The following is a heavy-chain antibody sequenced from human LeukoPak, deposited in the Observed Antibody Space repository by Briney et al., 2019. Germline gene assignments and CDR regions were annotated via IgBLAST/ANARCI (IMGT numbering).Heavy chain of an antibody. CDR3: ATVSVNHYCSSINCFRF. Sequence: ASVKVSCKASGYTFTSYDINWVRQATGQGLEWMGWMNPNSGNTGYAQKFQGRVTMTRNTSISTAYMELSSLRSDDTAMYFCATVSVNHYCSSINCFRFWGQGTLVTVSS. CDR1: GYTFTSYD. J-gene: IGHJ4*02. D-gene: IGHD2-2*01. CDR2: MNPNSGNT. V-gene: IGHV1-8*01.